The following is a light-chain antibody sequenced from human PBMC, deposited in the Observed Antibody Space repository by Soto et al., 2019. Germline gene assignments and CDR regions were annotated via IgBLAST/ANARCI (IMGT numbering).Light chain of an antibody. V-gene: IGKV3D-20*02. CDR3: QQRTRWPMT. J-gene: IGKJ5*01. Sequence: EIVLTQSPGTLSLSPGERAILSCRASQSLSSSFLAWYQQKPGQAPRLLIYSSSNRATGIPDRISGDGSGTDYTLTISSLEPEDFAVYYCQQRTRWPMTFGQGTRLQIK. CDR1: QSLSSSF. CDR2: SSS.